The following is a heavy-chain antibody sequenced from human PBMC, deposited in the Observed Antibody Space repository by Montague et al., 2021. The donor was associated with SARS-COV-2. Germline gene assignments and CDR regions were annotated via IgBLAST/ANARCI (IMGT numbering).Heavy chain of an antibody. CDR3: ARDRYSRGWSIYFDY. CDR1: GDSISSYY. CDR2: IYYTGSV. J-gene: IGHJ4*02. D-gene: IGHD6-19*01. V-gene: IGHV4-59*01. Sequence: SETLSLTCTVSGDSISSYYWSWIRQPPGKGLEWIGYIYYTGSVNYNPSLKSRVTISVDTSKNQFSLKLSSVTAADTAVYYCARDRYSRGWSIYFDYWGQGTLVTVSS.